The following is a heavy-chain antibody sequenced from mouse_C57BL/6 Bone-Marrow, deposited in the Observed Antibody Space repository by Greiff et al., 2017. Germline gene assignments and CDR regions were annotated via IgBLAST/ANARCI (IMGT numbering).Heavy chain of an antibody. J-gene: IGHJ2*01. Sequence: EVQLVESGAELVRPGASVKLSCTASGFNIKDDYMHWVKQRPEQGLEWIGWIDPENGDTEYASKFQGKATITADTSSNTAYLQLSSLTSEDTAVYYCTTCGYRGDYWGQGTTLTVSS. V-gene: IGHV14-4*01. CDR1: GFNIKDDY. CDR2: IDPENGDT. D-gene: IGHD2-2*01. CDR3: TTCGYRGDY.